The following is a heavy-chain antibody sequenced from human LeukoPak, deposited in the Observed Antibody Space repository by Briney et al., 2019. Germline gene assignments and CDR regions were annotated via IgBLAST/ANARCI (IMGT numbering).Heavy chain of an antibody. Sequence: SETLSLTCTVSGGSMSNYYWSWVRQTPGKGLEWIGYISYSGSTNHNPPLKSRVTISVDTSKNRFSQKLSSVTAADTAVYYCARRGRAAGKYGGYEYWYFDYWGQGTLVTVSS. J-gene: IGHJ4*02. CDR2: ISYSGST. V-gene: IGHV4-59*08. D-gene: IGHD5-12*01. CDR3: ARRGRAAGKYGGYEYWYFDY. CDR1: GGSMSNYY.